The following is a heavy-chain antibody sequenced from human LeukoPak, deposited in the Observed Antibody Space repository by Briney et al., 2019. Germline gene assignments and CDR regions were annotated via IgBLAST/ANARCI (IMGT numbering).Heavy chain of an antibody. CDR1: GGSISSSSYY. CDR3: ARGSSWWKSVYDY. J-gene: IGHJ4*02. V-gene: IGHV4-39*07. Sequence: SETLSLTCTVSGGSISSSSYYWGWIRQPPGKGLEWIGSIYYSGSTDYNPSLKSRVTISVDTSKNQFSLKLSSVTAADTAVYYCARGSSWWKSVYDYWGQGTLVTVSS. CDR2: IYYSGST. D-gene: IGHD6-13*01.